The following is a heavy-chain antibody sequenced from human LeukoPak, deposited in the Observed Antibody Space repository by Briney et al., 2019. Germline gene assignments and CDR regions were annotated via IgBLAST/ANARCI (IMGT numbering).Heavy chain of an antibody. CDR1: GDTFSRYA. CDR3: VKDIRRGYNFGYDQFAY. Sequence: RGSLRLSCADSGDTFSRYAMCSVRQALGKGLECVSAISGSGGSTYYADSVKGRFTISRDNSKNTLYLQMNSLKPEDTALYYCVKDIRRGYNFGYDQFAYWGQGTLVSVSS. CDR2: ISGSGGST. D-gene: IGHD5-18*01. V-gene: IGHV3-23*01. J-gene: IGHJ4*02.